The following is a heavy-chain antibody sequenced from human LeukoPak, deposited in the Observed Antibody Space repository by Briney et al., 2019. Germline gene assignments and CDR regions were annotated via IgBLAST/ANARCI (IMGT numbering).Heavy chain of an antibody. V-gene: IGHV3-7*01. CDR2: IKQEANEQ. D-gene: IGHD6-25*01. Sequence: PGGSLTLSCAVSGFPSRRHWMSWLRHTPEKGREWVANIKQEANEQNYVESVKGRFTIPRDNAKTSLYLKMNSLRAEDTAVYYCAIAAGWELGYWGQGTLVTASS. CDR1: GFPSRRHW. J-gene: IGHJ4*02. CDR3: AIAAGWELGY.